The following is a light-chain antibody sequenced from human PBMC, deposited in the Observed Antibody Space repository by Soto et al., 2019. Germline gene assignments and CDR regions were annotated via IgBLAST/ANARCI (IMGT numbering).Light chain of an antibody. CDR2: TAS. Sequence: DIQLTQAPSSLSASVGDRITITCRASQRISTYLNWYQQKPGKAPELVIYTASSLESGVPSRFSGSGFGTDFTLTISSLQPEDLATYYCQQHYNTPWTFGQGTKVEIK. CDR3: QQHYNTPWT. V-gene: IGKV1-39*01. J-gene: IGKJ1*01. CDR1: QRISTY.